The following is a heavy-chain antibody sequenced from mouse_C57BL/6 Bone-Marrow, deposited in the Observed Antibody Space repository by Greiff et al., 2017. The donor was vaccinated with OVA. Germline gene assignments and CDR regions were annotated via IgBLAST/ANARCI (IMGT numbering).Heavy chain of an antibody. D-gene: IGHD2-4*01. CDR3: TGGLSFAY. J-gene: IGHJ3*01. Sequence: EVKVEESGGGLVQPGGSMKLSCVASGFTFSNYWMNWVRQSPEKGLEWVAQIRLKSDNYATHYAESVKGRLTISRDTSKNGVYLQINNLTAEDTGIYYCTGGLSFAYGCRGTLVTVSA. V-gene: IGHV6-3*01. CDR2: IRLKSDNYAT. CDR1: GFTFSNYW.